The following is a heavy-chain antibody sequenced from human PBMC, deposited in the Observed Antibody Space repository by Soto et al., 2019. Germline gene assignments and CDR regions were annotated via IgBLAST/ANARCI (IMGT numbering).Heavy chain of an antibody. CDR3: TRVGGGFSVARCEY. J-gene: IGHJ4*02. CDR1: GDSVSSNSAS. Sequence: PSQTLSLTCGISGDSVSSNSASWNWIRQSPSRGLEWLGRTYYRSRWYDDYAVSVRSRITITPDTSKNQFSLQLNSVTAEDTAVYYSTRVGGGFSVARCEYWGQGTQVTDSS. V-gene: IGHV6-1*01. CDR2: TYYRSRWYD. D-gene: IGHD6-25*01.